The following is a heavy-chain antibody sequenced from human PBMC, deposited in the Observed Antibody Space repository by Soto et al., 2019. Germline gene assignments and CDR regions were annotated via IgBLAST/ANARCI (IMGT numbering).Heavy chain of an antibody. J-gene: IGHJ4*02. CDR2: IYYSGST. V-gene: IGHV4-31*03. Sequence: QVQLQESGPGLVKPSQTLSLTCTVSGGSISSGGYYWSWIRQHPGKGLEWIGYIYYSGSTYYNPSLKSRVTISVDTSKNQFSLKLSSVTAADTAVYYCARGYFRRPGIAVAGTISYLDYWGQGTLVTVSS. D-gene: IGHD6-19*01. CDR3: ARGYFRRPGIAVAGTISYLDY. CDR1: GGSISSGGYY.